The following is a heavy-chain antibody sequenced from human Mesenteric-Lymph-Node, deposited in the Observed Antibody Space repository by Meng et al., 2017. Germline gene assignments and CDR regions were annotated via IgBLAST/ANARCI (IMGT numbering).Heavy chain of an antibody. CDR3: ARGKPEMGLSFAY. Sequence: GGSLRLSCAASGFTFDDYAMHWIRQAPGKGLEWVAYISTTSSIMYYADSVRGRFTISRDSARESLYLQMNNLRTEDTAVYYCARGKPEMGLSFAYWGQGTLVTVSS. CDR2: ISTTSSIM. V-gene: IGHV3-11*01. D-gene: IGHD5-24*01. CDR1: GFTFDDYA. J-gene: IGHJ4*02.